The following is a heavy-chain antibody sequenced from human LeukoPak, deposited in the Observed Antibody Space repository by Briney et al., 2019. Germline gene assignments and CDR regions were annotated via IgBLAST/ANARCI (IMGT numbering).Heavy chain of an antibody. CDR2: IKQDGSEK. Sequence: GGSLRLSCAASGFTFSSYWMSWVRQAPGKGLEWVANIKQDGSEKYYVDSVKGRFTISRDNAKNSLYLQMNSLRAEDTAVYYCARDVYYDSSGYVDYWGQGTLATVSS. J-gene: IGHJ4*02. V-gene: IGHV3-7*01. CDR3: ARDVYYDSSGYVDY. CDR1: GFTFSSYW. D-gene: IGHD3-22*01.